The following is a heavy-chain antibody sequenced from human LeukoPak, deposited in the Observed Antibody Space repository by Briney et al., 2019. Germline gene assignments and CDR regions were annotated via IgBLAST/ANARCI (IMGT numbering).Heavy chain of an antibody. CDR2: IRYDGTDD. CDR3: AKDDKTTYGDHLNVAY. J-gene: IGHJ4*02. D-gene: IGHD4-17*01. CDR1: GLTFTSIG. Sequence: GGSRSLSCAEYGLTFTSIGMHCVSQAPGKGLEWVAFIRYDGTDDYYGDSVKGRFTISRDNSKNTMYLQMNGLRTDDTAVYYCAKDDKTTYGDHLNVAYWGQGNLVTVSS. V-gene: IGHV3-30*02.